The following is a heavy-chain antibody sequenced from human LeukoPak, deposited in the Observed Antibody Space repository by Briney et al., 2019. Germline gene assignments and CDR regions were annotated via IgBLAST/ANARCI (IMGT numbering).Heavy chain of an antibody. CDR2: IWYDGSNK. V-gene: IGHV3-33*06. J-gene: IGHJ4*02. Sequence: GGSLRLSCAASGFTFSDYGMHRVRQAPGKGLEWVAVIWYDGSNKYYADSVKGRFTISRDNSKNTLYLQMNSLRAEDTAVYYCAKALNGLVDYWGQGTLVTVSS. D-gene: IGHD6-19*01. CDR3: AKALNGLVDY. CDR1: GFTFSDYG.